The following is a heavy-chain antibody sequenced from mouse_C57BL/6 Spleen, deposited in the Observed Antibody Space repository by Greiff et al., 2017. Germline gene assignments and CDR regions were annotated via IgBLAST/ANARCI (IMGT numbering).Heavy chain of an antibody. J-gene: IGHJ4*01. CDR1: GYSFTGYY. CDR3: ARSGSDAMDY. V-gene: IGHV1-42*01. Sequence: DVQLQESGPELVKPGASVKISCKASGYSFTGYYMNWVKQSPEKSLEWIGEINPSTGGTTSNQKFKAKATLTVDKSSSTAYMQLKSLTSEDSAVYYCARSGSDAMDYWGQGTSVTVSS. D-gene: IGHD1-1*01. CDR2: INPSTGGT.